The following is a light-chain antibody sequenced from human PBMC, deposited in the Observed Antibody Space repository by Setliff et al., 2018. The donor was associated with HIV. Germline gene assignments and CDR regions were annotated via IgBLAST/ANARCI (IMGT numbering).Light chain of an antibody. CDR3: AAWHDSLNRYV. V-gene: IGLV1-44*01. CDR1: SSNIGSNT. CDR2: MND. Sequence: QSVLTQPPSASGTPGQRVTISCSGSSSNIGSNTVNWYQQLPGTAPKLLIYMNDQRPSGVPDRFTGSKSGTSGSLAISGLQSEDEADYYCAAWHDSLNRYVFGTGTKVTVL. J-gene: IGLJ1*01.